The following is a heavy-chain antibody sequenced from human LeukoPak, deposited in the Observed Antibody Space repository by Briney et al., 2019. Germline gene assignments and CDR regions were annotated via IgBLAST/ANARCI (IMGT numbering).Heavy chain of an antibody. Sequence: GGSLRLSCAASGFTVSSNYMSWVRQSPARGLEWVSSISPGGGTTYYADYVKGRFTISRDNSNNTLYVQMNSLRADDTAVYYCAKVRSGSSNWALRIFDNWGQGTLVTVSS. D-gene: IGHD6-13*01. CDR1: GFTVSSNY. CDR3: AKVRSGSSNWALRIFDN. CDR2: ISPGGGTT. V-gene: IGHV3-23*01. J-gene: IGHJ4*02.